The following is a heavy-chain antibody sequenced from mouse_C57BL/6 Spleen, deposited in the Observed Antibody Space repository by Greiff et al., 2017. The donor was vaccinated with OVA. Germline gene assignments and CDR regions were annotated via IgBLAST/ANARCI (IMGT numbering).Heavy chain of an antibody. J-gene: IGHJ4*01. V-gene: IGHV2-4*01. CDR3: AKYDYDDGGY. Sequence: VKLQESGPGLVQPSQRLSITCTVSGFSLTSYGVHWVRQPPGKGLEWLGVIWSGGSTDYNAAFISRLSISKDNSKSQVFFKMNSLQADDTAIYYCAKYDYDDGGYWGQGTSVTVSS. CDR1: GFSLTSYG. D-gene: IGHD2-4*01. CDR2: IWSGGST.